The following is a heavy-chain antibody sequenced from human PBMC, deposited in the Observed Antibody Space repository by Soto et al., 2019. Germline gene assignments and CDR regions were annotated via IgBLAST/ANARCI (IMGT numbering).Heavy chain of an antibody. V-gene: IGHV4-34*01. CDR3: ARGRTFINWNYPGHHWFDP. CDR2: INHSGST. Sequence: KTSETLSLTCAVYGGSFSGYYWSWIRQPPGKGLEWIGEINHSGSTNYNPSLKSRVTISVDTSKNQFSLKLSSVTAADTAVYYCARGRTFINWNYPGHHWFDPWGQGTLVTVSS. J-gene: IGHJ5*02. CDR1: GGSFSGYY. D-gene: IGHD1-7*01.